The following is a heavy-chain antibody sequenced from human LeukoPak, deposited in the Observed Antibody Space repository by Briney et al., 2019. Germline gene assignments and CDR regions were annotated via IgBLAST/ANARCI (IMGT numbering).Heavy chain of an antibody. CDR2: ISGSGGST. D-gene: IGHD6-13*01. J-gene: IGHJ6*02. Sequence: GGSLRLSCAASGFTFSSYAMSWVRQAPGKGLEWVSAISGSGGSTYYADSVKGRFTISRDNSKNTLYLQMNSLRAEDTAVYYCAKSPYSSSWNGSILYYYYGMDVWGQGTTVTVSS. CDR1: GFTFSSYA. CDR3: AKSPYSSSWNGSILYYYYGMDV. V-gene: IGHV3-23*01.